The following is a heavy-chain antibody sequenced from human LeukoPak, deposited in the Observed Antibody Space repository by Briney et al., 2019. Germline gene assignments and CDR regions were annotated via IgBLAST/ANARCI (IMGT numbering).Heavy chain of an antibody. J-gene: IGHJ4*02. Sequence: GGSLRLSCAASGFTFADYAMHWVRQAPGKGLEWVSLISWDGGSTYYADSVKGRFTISRDNSKNSLYLQMNSLRAEDTALYYCAKDDDSSGYSHFDYWGQGTLVTVSS. CDR1: GFTFADYA. CDR3: AKDDDSSGYSHFDY. CDR2: ISWDGGST. V-gene: IGHV3-43D*03. D-gene: IGHD3-22*01.